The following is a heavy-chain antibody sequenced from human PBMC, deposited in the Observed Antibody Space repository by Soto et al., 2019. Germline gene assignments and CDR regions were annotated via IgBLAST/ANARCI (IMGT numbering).Heavy chain of an antibody. CDR1: GFDFSSYG. V-gene: IGHV3-33*01. CDR2: LGFDGGGR. CDR3: AREPVGPDYAMDV. Sequence: QMQLVESGGGVVQPGTSLRLSCAASGFDFSSYGMHWVRQTPGKGLEWVAVLGFDGGGRYYADSAKGRFTISRDNSKKMLYLQMDSLRAGDTASYYCAREPVGPDYAMDVWGQGTTVTVSS. D-gene: IGHD1-26*01. J-gene: IGHJ6*02.